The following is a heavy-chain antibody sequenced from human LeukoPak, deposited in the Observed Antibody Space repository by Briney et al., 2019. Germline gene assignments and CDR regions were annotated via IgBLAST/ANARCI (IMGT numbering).Heavy chain of an antibody. Sequence: GGFLRLSCAASGFTFNSYPMHWVRQAPGKGLEWVAVISYVGTNKYYADSVKGRFTISRDNSRNTLYLQMNSLRAENTAVYYCAREVGGGFAYWGQGTLVTVSS. CDR2: ISYVGTNK. V-gene: IGHV3-30-3*01. CDR1: GFTFNSYP. J-gene: IGHJ4*02. CDR3: AREVGGGFAY. D-gene: IGHD2-15*01.